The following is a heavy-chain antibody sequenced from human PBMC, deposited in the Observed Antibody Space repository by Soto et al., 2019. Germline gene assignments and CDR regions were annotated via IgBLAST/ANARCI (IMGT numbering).Heavy chain of an antibody. CDR1: GYTFTSYG. CDR2: ISAYNGNT. V-gene: IGHV1-18*04. CDR3: ARTPAYYSRRRGRGHFHPYGLDV. J-gene: IGHJ6*02. Sequence: ASVKVSCKASGYTFTSYGIRWVRQAPGQGLEWMGWISAYNGNTNYARKLQGRVTMTTDTSTSTAYMELRSLRSDDTAVYYCARTPAYYSRRRGRGHFHPYGLDVWGPGTTVTVSS. D-gene: IGHD4-4*01.